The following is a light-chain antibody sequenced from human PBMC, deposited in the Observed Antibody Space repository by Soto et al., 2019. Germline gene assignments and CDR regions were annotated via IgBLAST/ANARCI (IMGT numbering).Light chain of an antibody. CDR2: DAT. CDR3: QHYHSLPYT. J-gene: IGKJ2*01. CDR1: PDITNY. Sequence: DIQMTQSPSSLSASVGDRVTITCQARPDITNYLNWYQQKPGKAPQLLIYDATILVTGVPSRFSGSGSGTHFTFTISSLQPEDMATYYCQHYHSLPYTFGQGTNL. V-gene: IGKV1-33*01.